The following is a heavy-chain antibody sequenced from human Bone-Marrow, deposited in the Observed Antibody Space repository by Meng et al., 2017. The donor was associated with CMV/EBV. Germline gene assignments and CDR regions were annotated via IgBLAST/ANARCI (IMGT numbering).Heavy chain of an antibody. CDR3: ARAGGRLFPHPPEAYYYGMDV. J-gene: IGHJ6*02. Sequence: SVKVSCKASGGTSCDYAITRVRQAPGQGLEWMGGIIPILNITTYAQKFQGTFTISADKSTSTAYVELSSLRSEDTAVYYCARAGGRLFPHPPEAYYYGMDVWGQGTTVTVSS. CDR2: IIPILNIT. CDR1: GGTSCDYA. D-gene: IGHD1-1*01. V-gene: IGHV1-69*10.